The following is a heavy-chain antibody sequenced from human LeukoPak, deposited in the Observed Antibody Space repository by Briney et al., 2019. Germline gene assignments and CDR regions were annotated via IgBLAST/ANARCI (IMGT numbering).Heavy chain of an antibody. D-gene: IGHD2-21*01. CDR2: IFTSGRP. V-gene: IGHV4-4*09. CDR3: ATSHDVKTAPYDL. CDR1: GGSISSYC. J-gene: IGHJ5*02. Sequence: SETLSLTCTVSGGSISSYCWSWVRQSPGKGLEWIGYIFTSGRPDYNPSLKSRVTMSVDTPKNQLSMELRFLTAADTAVYYCATSHDVKTAPYDLWGQGTLVTVSS.